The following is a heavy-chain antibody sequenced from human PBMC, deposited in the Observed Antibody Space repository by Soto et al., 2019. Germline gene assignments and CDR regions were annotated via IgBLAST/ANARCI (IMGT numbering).Heavy chain of an antibody. CDR3: AAASSYCSGGSCYYGAFDI. Sequence: QMQLVQSGPEVKKPGTSVKVSCKASGFTFTSSAMQWVRQARGQRLEWIGWIVVGSGNTNYAQKFQERVTITRDMSTSTAYMELSSLRSEDTAVYYCAAASSYCSGGSCYYGAFDIWGQGTMVTVSS. CDR2: IVVGSGNT. V-gene: IGHV1-58*02. CDR1: GFTFTSSA. J-gene: IGHJ3*02. D-gene: IGHD2-15*01.